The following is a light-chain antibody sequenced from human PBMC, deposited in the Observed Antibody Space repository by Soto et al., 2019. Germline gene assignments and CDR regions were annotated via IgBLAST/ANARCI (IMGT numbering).Light chain of an antibody. V-gene: IGKV1-5*01. J-gene: IGKJ4*01. Sequence: DIQMTQSPSTLSASVGDRVTITCRASQSISSRLAWYQQKPGKAPKLLIYDASSLESGVPSRFSGSGSGTEFTLSISSLQPDDFATYYCQQYKSYSLTFGGGTKVDIK. CDR1: QSISSR. CDR2: DAS. CDR3: QQYKSYSLT.